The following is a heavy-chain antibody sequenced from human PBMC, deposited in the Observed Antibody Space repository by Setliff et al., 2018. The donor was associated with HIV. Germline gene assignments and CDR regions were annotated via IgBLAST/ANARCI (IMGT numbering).Heavy chain of an antibody. CDR1: GGSISSYY. D-gene: IGHD3-16*01. CDR2: IYYTGST. V-gene: IGHV4-59*06. Sequence: SETLSLTCTVSGGSISSYYWSWIRQPPRKGLEWIGYIYYTGSTYYDPSLRSRVSISLATSKNHFSLTLSSVTAADTALFYCARGGRKDLADNWGQGTLVTVSS. J-gene: IGHJ4*02. CDR3: ARGGRKDLADN.